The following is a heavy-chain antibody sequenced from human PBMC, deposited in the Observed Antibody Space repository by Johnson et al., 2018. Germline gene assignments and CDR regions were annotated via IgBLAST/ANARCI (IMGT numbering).Heavy chain of an antibody. CDR3: AKEGVMEWEYYGPFQY. CDR2: ISYDGSNK. CDR1: GFTFSSYG. Sequence: QVQLVESGGGVVQPGRSLRLSCAASGFTFSSYGMHWVRQAPGKGLEWVAVISYDGSNKYYADSVKGRFTISRDNSKNTLYLQMNSLRTEETAVYYFAKEGVMEWEYYGPFQYWGPGTLVTVSS. J-gene: IGHJ1*01. V-gene: IGHV3-30*18. D-gene: IGHD1-26*01.